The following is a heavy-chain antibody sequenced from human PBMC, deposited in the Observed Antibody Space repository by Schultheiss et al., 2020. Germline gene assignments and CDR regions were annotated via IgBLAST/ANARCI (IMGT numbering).Heavy chain of an antibody. CDR2: ISHDGSRI. CDR3: ARDALDHGDPYYFDY. D-gene: IGHD4-17*01. J-gene: IGHJ4*02. V-gene: IGHV3-30*03. CDR1: GFTFSDHY. Sequence: GESLKISCAASGFTFSDHYMDWVRQAPGKGLEWVAFISHDGSRIHYADSVRGRFSISRDNSKNTLYLQMNSLRAEDTAVYYCARDALDHGDPYYFDYWGQGTLVTVSS.